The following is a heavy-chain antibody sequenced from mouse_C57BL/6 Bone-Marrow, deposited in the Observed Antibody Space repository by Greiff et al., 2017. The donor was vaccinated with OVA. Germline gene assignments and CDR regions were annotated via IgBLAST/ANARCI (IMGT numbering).Heavy chain of an antibody. J-gene: IGHJ3*01. D-gene: IGHD2-13*01. CDR3: ARERLQPFAY. Sequence: QVQLQQPGAELVMPGASVKLSCKASGYTFTSYWMHWVKQRPGQGLEWIGEIDPSDSYTNYNQKFKGKSTLTVDKSSSTAYMQLGSLTSEDSAVYYCARERLQPFAYWGQGTLVTVSA. V-gene: IGHV1-69*01. CDR1: GYTFTSYW. CDR2: IDPSDSYT.